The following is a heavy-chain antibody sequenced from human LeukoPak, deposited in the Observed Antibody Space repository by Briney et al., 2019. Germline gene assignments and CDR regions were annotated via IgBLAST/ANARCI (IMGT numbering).Heavy chain of an antibody. CDR3: ARDIGHFDWSDAFDI. CDR2: ISYDGSNK. CDR1: GFTFSSYA. J-gene: IGHJ3*02. D-gene: IGHD3-9*01. Sequence: GGSLRLSCAASGFTFSSYAMHWVRQAPGKGLEWVAVISYDGSNKYYADSVKGRFTISRDNSKNTLYLQMNSLRAEDTAVYYCARDIGHFDWSDAFDIWGQGTMVTVSS. V-gene: IGHV3-30-3*01.